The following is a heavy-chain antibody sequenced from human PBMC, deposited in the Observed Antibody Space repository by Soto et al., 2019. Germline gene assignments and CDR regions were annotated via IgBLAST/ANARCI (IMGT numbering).Heavy chain of an antibody. D-gene: IGHD3-3*01. CDR3: ARVLTIFGVVTDAFDI. CDR2: ISAYNGNT. V-gene: IGHV1-18*01. J-gene: IGHJ3*02. CDR1: GYTFTSYG. Sequence: GASVKVSCKASGYTFTSYGISWVRQAPGQGLEWMGWISAYNGNTNYAQKFQGRVTMTRNTSISTAYMELSSLRSEDTAVYYCARVLTIFGVVTDAFDIWGQGTMVTVSS.